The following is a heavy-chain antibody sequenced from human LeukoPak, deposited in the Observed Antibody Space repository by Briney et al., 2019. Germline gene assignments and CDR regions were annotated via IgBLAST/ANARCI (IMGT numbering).Heavy chain of an antibody. D-gene: IGHD3-9*01. J-gene: IGHJ4*02. V-gene: IGHV4-39*01. CDR1: GGSISSSSYY. CDR3: ARYYDILTGYAQGYFDY. CDR2: IYYSGST. Sequence: SETLSLTCTVSGGSISSSSYYWGWIRQPPGKGLEWIGNIYYSGSTYYNPSLKSQVTISVDTSKNQFSLKLNSVTAADTAVYYCARYYDILTGYAQGYFDYRGQGTLVTVSS.